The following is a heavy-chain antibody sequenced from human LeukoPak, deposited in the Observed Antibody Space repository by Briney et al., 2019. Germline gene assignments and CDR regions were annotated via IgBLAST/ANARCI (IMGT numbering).Heavy chain of an antibody. D-gene: IGHD2-2*01. CDR1: GGSFSGYY. CDR3: AREASLPAAPIDY. V-gene: IGHV4-34*01. J-gene: IGHJ4*02. CDR2: INHSGST. Sequence: PSETLSLTCAVYGGSFSGYYWSWIRQPPGKGLEWIGEINHSGSTNYNPSLKSRVTISVDTSKNQFSLKLSSVTAADTAVYYCAREASLPAAPIDYWGQGTLVTVSS.